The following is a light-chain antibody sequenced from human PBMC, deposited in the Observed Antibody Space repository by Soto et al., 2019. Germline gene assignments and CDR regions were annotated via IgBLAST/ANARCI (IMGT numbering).Light chain of an antibody. CDR2: EVT. J-gene: IGLJ2*01. CDR3: SSYTSGSTLVV. Sequence: QSVLTQPASVSGSPGQSITISCTGSRSDVGAYNYVSWYQQHPGKAPRLMIYEVTNRPSGVSNRFSGSKSGNTASLTISGLRAEDEADYYCSSYTSGSTLVVFGGGTKVTVL. V-gene: IGLV2-14*01. CDR1: RSDVGAYNY.